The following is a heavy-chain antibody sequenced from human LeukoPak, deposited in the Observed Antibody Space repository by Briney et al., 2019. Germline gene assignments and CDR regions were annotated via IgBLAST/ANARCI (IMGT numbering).Heavy chain of an antibody. D-gene: IGHD3-3*01. V-gene: IGHV4-59*01. Sequence: SETLSLTCTVSGGSIRSYYWSEIRQPPGKGLEWIGYIYFSGSTSYNPSLKSRVTISVDRSKNQFSLKLSSVAAADTAVYYCARSYDANFDYWGQGTLVTVSS. CDR3: ARSYDANFDY. CDR2: IYFSGST. J-gene: IGHJ4*02. CDR1: GGSIRSYY.